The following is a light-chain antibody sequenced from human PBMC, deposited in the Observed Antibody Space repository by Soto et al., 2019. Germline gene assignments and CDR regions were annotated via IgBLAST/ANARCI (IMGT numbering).Light chain of an antibody. CDR2: GAS. J-gene: IGKJ1*01. CDR1: QSVSSN. Sequence: EIVMTQSPATLSVSPGERATLSCRARQSVSSNLAWYQQKPGQAPRLLIYGASTRATGIPARFSGSGSGTEVTLTISSLQSEDVSVYYCQQDNNWWTFGQGTKVEIK. CDR3: QQDNNWWT. V-gene: IGKV3-15*01.